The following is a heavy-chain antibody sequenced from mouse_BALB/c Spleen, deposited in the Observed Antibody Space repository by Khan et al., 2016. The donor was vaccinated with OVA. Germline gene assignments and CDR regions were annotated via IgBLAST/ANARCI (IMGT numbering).Heavy chain of an antibody. V-gene: IGHV5-6*01. CDR3: AGHLTGSFAY. Sequence: EVQLVESGADLVKPGGSLKLSCAASGFTFSSYSMSWVRQTPDKRLEWVGSISSGGDYTYYPDSVKGRFTISRDNAKNTLYLQMSDLKSEDTAVYYCAGHLTGSFAYWGQGTLVTVSA. CDR1: GFTFSSYS. J-gene: IGHJ3*01. CDR2: ISSGGDYT. D-gene: IGHD4-1*01.